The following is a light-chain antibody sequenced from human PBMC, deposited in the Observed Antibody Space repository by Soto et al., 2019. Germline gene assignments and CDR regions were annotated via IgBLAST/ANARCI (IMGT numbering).Light chain of an antibody. J-gene: IGLJ1*01. CDR1: NSDVGGYNY. CDR3: SSYAGSNNLPYV. CDR2: EVS. Sequence: QSVLTQPPSASGSPGQSVTISCTGTNSDVGGYNYVSWYQQHPGKAPKLMIYEVSKRPSGVPDRFSGSKSGNTASLTVSGLQAEDESDYYCSSYAGSNNLPYVFGTGTKVTVL. V-gene: IGLV2-8*01.